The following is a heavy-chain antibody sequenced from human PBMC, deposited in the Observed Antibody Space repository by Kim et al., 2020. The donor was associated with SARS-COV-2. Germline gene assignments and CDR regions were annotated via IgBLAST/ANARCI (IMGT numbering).Heavy chain of an antibody. Sequence: ASVKVSCKVSGYTLSELSVHWVRQAPGKGLEWMGGFDRENGERIYAQKFQGRVTMTEDTAADTTYMELRSLRSDDTAVYYCATEAAVPFSIVYWYFDLWGRGTLVTVSS. V-gene: IGHV1-24*01. CDR1: GYTLSELS. J-gene: IGHJ2*01. CDR3: ATEAAVPFSIVYWYFDL. CDR2: FDRENGER. D-gene: IGHD2-2*01.